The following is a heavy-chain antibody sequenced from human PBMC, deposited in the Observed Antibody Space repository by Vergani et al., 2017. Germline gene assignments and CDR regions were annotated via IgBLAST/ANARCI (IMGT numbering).Heavy chain of an antibody. CDR1: GFSFTSYW. D-gene: IGHD3-9*01. J-gene: IGHJ5*01. CDR2: IKSNGSIT. CDR3: ARARCIETCYMSNWLDS. Sequence: DVHLAESGGGFFQPGGSLRLSCSASGFSFTSYWMHWVRQVPGKGLLWVSRIKSNGSITAYADSVKGRFTISRGNAQNTLYLQMNSLRVEGTGVYYCARARCIETCYMSNWLDSWGQGTLVTVSS. V-gene: IGHV3-74*03.